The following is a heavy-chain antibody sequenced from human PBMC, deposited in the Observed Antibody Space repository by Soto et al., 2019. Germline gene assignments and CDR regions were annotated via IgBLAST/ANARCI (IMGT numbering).Heavy chain of an antibody. D-gene: IGHD3-3*01. CDR1: GGTFSSYA. J-gene: IGHJ4*02. CDR3: ARGMTPYYDFWSGYFGY. CDR2: IIPIFGTA. Sequence: QVQLVQSGAEVKKPGSSVKVSCKASGGTFSSYAISWVRQAPGQGLEWMGGIIPIFGTANYAQKFQGRVMITEDKSKSPAYMELSSLRSEDTAVYYCARGMTPYYDFWSGYFGYWGQGTLVIVS. V-gene: IGHV1-69*06.